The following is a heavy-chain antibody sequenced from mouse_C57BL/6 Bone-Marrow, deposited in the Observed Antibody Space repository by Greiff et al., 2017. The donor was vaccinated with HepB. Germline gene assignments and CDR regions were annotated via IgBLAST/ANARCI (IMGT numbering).Heavy chain of an antibody. Sequence: VQLVESGAELVRPGASVKLSCKASGYTFTDYYINWVKQRPGQGLEWIARIYPGSGNTYYNEKFKGKATLTAEKSSSTAYMQLSSLTSEDSAVYFCATQLRLRYFDVWGTGTTVTVSS. CDR3: ATQLRLRYFDV. CDR2: IYPGSGNT. V-gene: IGHV1-76*01. CDR1: GYTFTDYY. J-gene: IGHJ1*03. D-gene: IGHD3-2*02.